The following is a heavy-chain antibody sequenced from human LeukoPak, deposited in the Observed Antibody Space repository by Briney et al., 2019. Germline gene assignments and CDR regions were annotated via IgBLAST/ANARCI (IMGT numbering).Heavy chain of an antibody. Sequence: GGSLRLSCAASGFTFRGYGTHWVRQAPGKGLEWLAAISYHGSHEYYASSVKGRFTISRDNSKNTLFLQMNSLRAEDAAVYFCVRLYGYYYSYMDVWGKGTTVTVSS. J-gene: IGHJ6*03. V-gene: IGHV3-30*03. D-gene: IGHD2-8*01. CDR3: VRLYGYYYSYMDV. CDR1: GFTFRGYG. CDR2: ISYHGSHE.